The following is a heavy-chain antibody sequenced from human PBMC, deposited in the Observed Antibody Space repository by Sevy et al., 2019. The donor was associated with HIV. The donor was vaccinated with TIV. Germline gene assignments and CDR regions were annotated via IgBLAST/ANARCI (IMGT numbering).Heavy chain of an antibody. CDR2: LKSDVYGGTV. J-gene: IGHJ4*02. CDR3: TRWKAAQSIFDY. Sequence: GGSLRLSCTASGFTFGDYCMSWVRQAPGKGLEWVAFLKSDVYGGTVDHAASVRGRFVIPREVSKTIAYLQMNDLKTEDTGVHYCTRWKAAQSIFDYWGQGALVTVSS. D-gene: IGHD6-13*01. V-gene: IGHV3-49*04. CDR1: GFTFGDYC.